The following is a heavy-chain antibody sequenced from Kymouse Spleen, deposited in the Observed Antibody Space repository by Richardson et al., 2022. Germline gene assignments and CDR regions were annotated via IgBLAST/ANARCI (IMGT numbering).Heavy chain of an antibody. CDR2: IYYSGST. D-gene: IGHD6-19*01. V-gene: IGHV4-39*01. CDR1: GGSISSSSYY. CDR3: ARPSSGPDAFDI. Sequence: QLQLQESGPGLVKPSETLSLTCTVSGGSISSSSYYWGWIRQPPGKGLEWIGSIYYSGSTYYNPSLKSRVTISVDTSKNQFSLKLSSVTAADTAVYYCARPSSGPDAFDIWGQGTMVTVSS. J-gene: IGHJ3*02.